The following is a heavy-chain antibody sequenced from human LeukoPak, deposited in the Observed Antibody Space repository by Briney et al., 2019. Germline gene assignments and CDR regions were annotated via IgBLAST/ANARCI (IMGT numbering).Heavy chain of an antibody. D-gene: IGHD6-13*01. V-gene: IGHV4-39*01. CDR2: IYYSGST. J-gene: IGHJ4*02. CDR1: GGSISSSSYY. CDR3: ARLVKQQLVKFDY. Sequence: SETLSLTCTVSGGSISSSSYYWGWIRQPPGKGLEWIGSIYYSGSTHYNPSLKSRVTISVDTSKNQFSLKLSSVTAADTAVYYCARLVKQQLVKFDYWGQGTLVTVSS.